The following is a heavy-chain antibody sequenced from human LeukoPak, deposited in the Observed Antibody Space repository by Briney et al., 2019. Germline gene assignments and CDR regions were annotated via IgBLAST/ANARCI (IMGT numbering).Heavy chain of an antibody. CDR2: VIGSGGST. Sequence: GGSLRLSCAASGFTFSEYYMSWVRQAPGKGLECVSTVIGSGGSTYYADSVKGRFTISRDNSKNTLYLQMNSLRAEDTAVYYCAKGHDILTGYSRGPFDYWGQGTLVTVSS. CDR3: AKGHDILTGYSRGPFDY. D-gene: IGHD3-9*01. J-gene: IGHJ4*02. CDR1: GFTFSEYY. V-gene: IGHV3-23*01.